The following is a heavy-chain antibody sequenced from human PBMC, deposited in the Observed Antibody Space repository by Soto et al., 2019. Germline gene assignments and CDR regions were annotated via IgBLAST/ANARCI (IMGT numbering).Heavy chain of an antibody. J-gene: IGHJ6*02. Sequence: GGSLRLSCAASEFTFSSYGMHWVRQAPGKGLEWVAVISYDGSNKYYADSVKGRFTISRDNSKNTLYLQMNSLRAEDTAVYYCAKDDGSGSYATRLLGYYYYYGMDVWGQGTTVTVSS. CDR1: EFTFSSYG. V-gene: IGHV3-30*18. CDR3: AKDDGSGSYATRLLGYYYYYGMDV. CDR2: ISYDGSNK. D-gene: IGHD3-10*01.